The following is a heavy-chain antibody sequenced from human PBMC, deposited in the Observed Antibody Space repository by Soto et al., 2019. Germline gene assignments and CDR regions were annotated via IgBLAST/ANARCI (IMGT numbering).Heavy chain of an antibody. CDR1: GGSVSSGSYY. Sequence: SETLSLTCTVSGGSVSSGSYYWSWIRQPPGKGLEWIGYIYYSGSTNYNPSLKSRVTISVDTSKNQFSLKLSSVTAADTAVYYCATGDGYNYYYYYYYGMDAWGQGTTVTVSS. CDR2: IYYSGST. J-gene: IGHJ6*02. V-gene: IGHV4-61*01. D-gene: IGHD5-12*01. CDR3: ATGDGYNYYYYYYYGMDA.